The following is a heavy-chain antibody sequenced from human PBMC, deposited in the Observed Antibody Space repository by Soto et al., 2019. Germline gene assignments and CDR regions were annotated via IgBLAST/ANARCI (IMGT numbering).Heavy chain of an antibody. CDR2: ISSSSSYI. CDR3: ARGYCSGGSCYSD. J-gene: IGHJ4*02. V-gene: IGHV3-21*01. CDR1: GFTFSSYS. Sequence: EVQLVESGGGPVKPGGSLRLSCAASGFTFSSYSMNWVRQAPGKGLEWVSSISSSSSYIYYADSVKGRFTISRDNAKNSLYLQMNSLRAEDTAVYYCARGYCSGGSCYSDWGQGTLVTVSS. D-gene: IGHD2-15*01.